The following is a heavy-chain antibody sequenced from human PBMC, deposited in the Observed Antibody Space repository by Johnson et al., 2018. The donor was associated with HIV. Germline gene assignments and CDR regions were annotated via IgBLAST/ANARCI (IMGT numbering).Heavy chain of an antibody. CDR1: GFTFSSHW. V-gene: IGHV3-74*02. D-gene: IGHD5-18*01. CDR2: ISNDGSST. CDR3: AKGEAQEGWIQLQAYAFDF. Sequence: VQLVESGGGLVKPGKSLRLSCAASGFTFSSHWMHWVRQAPVKGLVWVSRISNDGSSTNYADSVKGRFTISRDNSKNTLYLQIDSLRPEDSGVYYCAKGEAQEGWIQLQAYAFDFWGQGTMVTVSS. J-gene: IGHJ3*01.